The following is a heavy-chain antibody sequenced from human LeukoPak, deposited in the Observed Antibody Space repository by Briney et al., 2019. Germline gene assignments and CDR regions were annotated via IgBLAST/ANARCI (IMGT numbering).Heavy chain of an antibody. Sequence: SETLSLTCAVYGGSFSGYYWSWIRQPPGKGLGWIGEINHSGSTNYNPSLKSRVTISVDTSKNQFSLKLSSVTAADTAVYYCARDGPSDDSDAFDIWGQGTMVTVSS. CDR1: GGSFSGYY. J-gene: IGHJ3*02. D-gene: IGHD3-3*01. V-gene: IGHV4-34*01. CDR2: INHSGST. CDR3: ARDGPSDDSDAFDI.